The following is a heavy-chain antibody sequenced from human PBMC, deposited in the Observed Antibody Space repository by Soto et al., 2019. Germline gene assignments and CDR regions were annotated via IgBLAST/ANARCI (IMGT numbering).Heavy chain of an antibody. CDR1: GFSLTTSGVG. CDR3: AHRILRTVFGLVTTTAIYFDF. V-gene: IGHV2-5*02. D-gene: IGHD3-3*01. CDR2: IYWDDDK. Sequence: QITLNESGPTVVKPAETITLTCTFSGFSLTTSGVGVGWIRQSHGKAPEWLALIYWDDDKRYSASLKSRLTITKDSSKNQVVLTMASVDPADTATYYCAHRILRTVFGLVTTTAIYFDFWGQGTPVVVSS. J-gene: IGHJ4*02.